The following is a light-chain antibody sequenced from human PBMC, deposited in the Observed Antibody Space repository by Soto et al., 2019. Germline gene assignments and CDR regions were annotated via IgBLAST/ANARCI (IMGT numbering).Light chain of an antibody. V-gene: IGKV1-5*01. Sequence: IQMTQSPSTLSAPVGDRVTITCQASQTISTLLAWFQHKPGKAPNLLIYDASNLESGVPSRFSDSGSGTEFTLTISSLQSEDSATYFCQQYRHLVTFGQGTKLEIK. J-gene: IGKJ2*01. CDR3: QQYRHLVT. CDR1: QTISTL. CDR2: DAS.